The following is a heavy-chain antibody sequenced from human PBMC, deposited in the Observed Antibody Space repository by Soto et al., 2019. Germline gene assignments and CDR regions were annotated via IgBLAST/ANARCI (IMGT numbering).Heavy chain of an antibody. CDR3: VREPRYCSGCSCSIVGAAFDI. CDR2: ISNEFT. Sequence: EVQLVESGGGWVQPGWSLRLSCVASGFTVTEIYMNWVRQAPGKGLEWVSVISNEFTDYSDSVRVRISISTDRSKNALYLKMNSLRAEDSAVYYCVREPRYCSGCSCSIVGAAFDIWGQGTMVTVSS. V-gene: IGHV3-66*01. CDR1: GFTVTEIY. D-gene: IGHD2-15*01. J-gene: IGHJ3*02.